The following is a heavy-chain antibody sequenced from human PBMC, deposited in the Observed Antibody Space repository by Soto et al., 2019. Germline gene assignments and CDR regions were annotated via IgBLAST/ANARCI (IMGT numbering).Heavy chain of an antibody. Sequence: QVQLVESGGGVVQPGRSLRLSCAASGFTFSSYGMHWVRQAPGKGLEWVAVIWYNGSNKYYADSVKGRFTISRDNSKNTLYLPMNRLRAEDTAVYYCARSYDSSGYSRYYFASWGQGPLVTFSS. J-gene: IGHJ4*02. CDR2: IWYNGSNK. CDR1: GFTFSSYG. V-gene: IGHV3-33*01. CDR3: ARSYDSSGYSRYYFAS. D-gene: IGHD3-22*01.